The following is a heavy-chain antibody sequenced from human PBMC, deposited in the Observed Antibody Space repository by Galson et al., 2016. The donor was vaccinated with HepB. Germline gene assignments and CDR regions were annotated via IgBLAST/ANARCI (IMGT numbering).Heavy chain of an antibody. CDR1: GGSISRSSDY. J-gene: IGHJ6*02. D-gene: IGHD3-10*01. Sequence: ENLSPTCSVSGGSISRSSDYWGWIRQPPGKGLEWIGTIYYSGSTYYNPSLNSRVTISVDTSKNQFSLKVSSVTAADTAVYYCARAVWLPLSGMDVWGQGTTVTVSS. CDR2: IYYSGST. CDR3: ARAVWLPLSGMDV. V-gene: IGHV4-39*07.